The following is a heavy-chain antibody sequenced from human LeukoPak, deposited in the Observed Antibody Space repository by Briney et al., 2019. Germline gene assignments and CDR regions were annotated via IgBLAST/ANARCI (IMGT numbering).Heavy chain of an antibody. V-gene: IGHV3-21*01. J-gene: IGHJ4*02. D-gene: IGHD6-13*01. Sequence: PGGSLRLSCAASGFTFSSYAMSWVRQAPGKGMEWVSGISGSGSNTYYADSVKGRFTISRDNAKNSLYLQMNSLRAEDTAVYYCARDGSPGVYSSSWYDYWGQGTLVTVSS. CDR1: GFTFSSYA. CDR2: ISGSGSNT. CDR3: ARDGSPGVYSSSWYDY.